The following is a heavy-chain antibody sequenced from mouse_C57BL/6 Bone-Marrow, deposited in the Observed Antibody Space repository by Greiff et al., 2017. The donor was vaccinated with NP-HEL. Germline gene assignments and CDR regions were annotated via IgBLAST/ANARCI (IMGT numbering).Heavy chain of an antibody. J-gene: IGHJ1*03. CDR1: GYAFSSSW. D-gene: IGHD2-5*01. Sequence: QVQLQQSGPELVKPGASVTISCKASGYAFSSSWMNWVKQRPGKGLEWIGRIYPGDGDTNYNGKFKGKATLTADKSSSTAYMQLSSLTSEDAAVYVCARSRYSNSWYFDVWGTGTTVTVSS. V-gene: IGHV1-82*01. CDR3: ARSRYSNSWYFDV. CDR2: IYPGDGDT.